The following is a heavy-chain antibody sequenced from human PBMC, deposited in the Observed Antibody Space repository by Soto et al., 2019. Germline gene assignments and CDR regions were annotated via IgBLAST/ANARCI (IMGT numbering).Heavy chain of an antibody. CDR3: ATAPASPHDYDFWSGYPPDLYGIDV. Sequence: SETLSLTCTVSGGSISSYYWSWIRQPPGKGLEWIGYIYYSGSTNYNPSLKSRVTISVDTSKNQFSLKLSSVTATDTAVYYFATAPASPHDYDFWSGYPPDLYGIDVWGQGTTVTVSS. J-gene: IGHJ6*02. V-gene: IGHV4-59*01. CDR1: GGSISSYY. D-gene: IGHD3-3*01. CDR2: IYYSGST.